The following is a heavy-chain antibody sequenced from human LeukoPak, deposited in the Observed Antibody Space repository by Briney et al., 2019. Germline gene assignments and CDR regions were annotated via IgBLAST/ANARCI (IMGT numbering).Heavy chain of an antibody. CDR1: LFTLSSYA. V-gene: IGHV3-23*01. CDR2: ISGRGGIT. D-gene: IGHD3-10*01. Sequence: GGGLRLSRVHSLFTLSSYAIRWVHPAPPRGVKGVSAISGRGGITYYAASLKGPFTLSRDNSKKTLYLQMNSLRAQSTGLYFLAKEPPTPVPIYGYYSDYSGERTLVT. CDR3: AKEPPTPVPIYGYYSDY. J-gene: IGHJ4*01.